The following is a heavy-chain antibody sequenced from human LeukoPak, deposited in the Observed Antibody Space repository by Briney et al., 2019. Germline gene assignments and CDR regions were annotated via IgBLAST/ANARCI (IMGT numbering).Heavy chain of an antibody. Sequence: SETLSLTCAVYGGSFSGYYWSWIRQPPGKGLEWIGNIYYSGSTNRNPSLESRVTMSVDTSRNQFSLKLSSVTAADTALYYCARDTSAYQTPEIWGQGTMVTVSS. CDR3: ARDTSAYQTPEI. D-gene: IGHD5-12*01. CDR1: GGSFSGYY. V-gene: IGHV4-59*01. J-gene: IGHJ3*02. CDR2: IYYSGST.